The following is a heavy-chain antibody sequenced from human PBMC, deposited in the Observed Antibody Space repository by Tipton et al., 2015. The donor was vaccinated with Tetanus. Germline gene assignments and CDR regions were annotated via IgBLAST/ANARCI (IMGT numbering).Heavy chain of an antibody. Sequence: GLVKPSQTLSLTCAISGDSVSSNSAAWNWIRQSPSRGLEWLGRTYYRSKRNNDYAVSVKSRITINPDTSKNQFSLQLNSVTPEDTYGYYWSRGSGSFDYWGQRTLVAVSS. CDR3: SRGSGSFDY. CDR2: TYYRSKRNN. J-gene: IGHJ4*02. CDR1: GDSVSSNSAA. D-gene: IGHD3-10*01. V-gene: IGHV6-1*01.